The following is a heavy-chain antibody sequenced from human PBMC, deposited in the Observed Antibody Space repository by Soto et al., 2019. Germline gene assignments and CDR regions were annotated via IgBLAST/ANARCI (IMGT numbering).Heavy chain of an antibody. J-gene: IGHJ5*02. V-gene: IGHV4-31*03. D-gene: IGHD1-1*01. CDR3: AKNETTRPWFDP. Sequence: QVQLQESGPGLVKASQTLSLTCTVSRGSIRNGNYYWSWIRQLPGKGLEWIGNIYYIGTTSYNPSLKSRVIISIDTSKNQFSLELTSVLAADTAVYYCAKNETTRPWFDPWGQGTLVTVSS. CDR2: IYYIGTT. CDR1: RGSIRNGNYY.